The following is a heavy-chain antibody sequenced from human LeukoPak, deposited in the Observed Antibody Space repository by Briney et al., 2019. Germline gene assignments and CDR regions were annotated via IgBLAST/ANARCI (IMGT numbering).Heavy chain of an antibody. Sequence: RASVKVSCKASGGTFSSYAISWVRQAPGQGLEWMGGIIPIFGTANYAQKFQGRVTITADKSTSTAYMELSSLRSEDTAVYYCARSPPPAVASLYYYYYYYMDVWGKGTTVTVSS. CDR3: ARSPPPAVASLYYYYYYYMDV. D-gene: IGHD6-19*01. J-gene: IGHJ6*03. CDR2: IIPIFGTA. CDR1: GGTFSSYA. V-gene: IGHV1-69*06.